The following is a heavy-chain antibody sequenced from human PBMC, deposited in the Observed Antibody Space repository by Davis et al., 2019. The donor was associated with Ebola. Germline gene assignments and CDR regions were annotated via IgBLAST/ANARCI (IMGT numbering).Heavy chain of an antibody. CDR2: INAGNGNT. Sequence: ASVKVSCKASGYTFTSYAMHWVRQAPGQRLEWMGWINAGNGNTKYSQKFQGRVTITRDTSASTAYMELSSLRSEDTAVYYCARGGLRFLEWLNGMDVWGKGTTVTVSS. V-gene: IGHV1-3*01. CDR3: ARGGLRFLEWLNGMDV. D-gene: IGHD3-3*01. CDR1: GYTFTSYA. J-gene: IGHJ6*04.